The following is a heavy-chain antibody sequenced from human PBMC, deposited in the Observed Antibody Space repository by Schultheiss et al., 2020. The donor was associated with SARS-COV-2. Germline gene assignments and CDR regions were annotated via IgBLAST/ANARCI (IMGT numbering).Heavy chain of an antibody. D-gene: IGHD6-6*01. V-gene: IGHV4-61*03. CDR2: IYYSGST. CDR3: VRGLAYFDS. CDR1: GGSVSSGSYY. J-gene: IGHJ4*01. Sequence: SQTLSLTCTVSGGSVSSGSYYWSWIRQPPGKGLEWIGYIYYSGSTNYNPSLKSRVTMSLDRSKSHFSLKLSSVTAADTAVYYCVRGLAYFDSWGQGILVTVSS.